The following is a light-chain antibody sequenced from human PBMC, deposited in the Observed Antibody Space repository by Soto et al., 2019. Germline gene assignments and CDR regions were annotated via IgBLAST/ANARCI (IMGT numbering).Light chain of an antibody. Sequence: EIVMTQSPAALSVSPGERVTLSCRASQSISFNLAWYQQKPGQAPRLLIYIASNRAAGIPARFSGSGSGTEFTLTISSLQSEDSAIYYCQQYNNWPSWTVGQGTKVEIK. J-gene: IGKJ1*01. CDR1: QSISFN. CDR3: QQYNNWPSWT. CDR2: IAS. V-gene: IGKV3-15*01.